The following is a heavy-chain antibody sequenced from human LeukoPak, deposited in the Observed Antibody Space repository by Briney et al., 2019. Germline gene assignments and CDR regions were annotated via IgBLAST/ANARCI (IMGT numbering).Heavy chain of an antibody. J-gene: IGHJ4*02. CDR2: ISGSGCST. Sequence: QTGGSLRPSCAASGFTFSSYAMSRARRAPGKGREGVSAISGSGCSTYYADSVEGRFTIPRDNHENTLYLQMNSLRAEDTAVYSCAKGGVSGCYYDSSGYSFDYWGQGTLVTVSS. V-gene: IGHV3-23*01. D-gene: IGHD3-22*01. CDR1: GFTFSSYA. CDR3: AKGGVSGCYYDSSGYSFDY.